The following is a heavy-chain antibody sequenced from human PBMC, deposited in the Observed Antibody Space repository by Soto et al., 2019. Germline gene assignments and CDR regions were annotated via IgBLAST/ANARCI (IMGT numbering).Heavy chain of an antibody. CDR3: ARRSSSWYFDY. D-gene: IGHD6-13*01. CDR2: ISGSGGST. CDR1: GFTFGSYA. Sequence: EVQLLESGGGLVQPGGSLRLSCAASGFTFGSYAMNLVRQAPGKGLEWVSVISGSGGSTYYADSVKGRFTISRVNSKNTLYLQMNSLRAEDTAVYYCARRSSSWYFDYWGQGTLVTVSS. V-gene: IGHV3-23*01. J-gene: IGHJ4*02.